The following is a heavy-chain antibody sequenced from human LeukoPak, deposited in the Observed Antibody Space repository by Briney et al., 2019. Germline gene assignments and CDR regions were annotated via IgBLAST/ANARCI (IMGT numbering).Heavy chain of an antibody. CDR2: IYSDGST. J-gene: IGHJ4*02. CDR1: GFTVSSNY. D-gene: IGHD1-26*01. V-gene: IGHV3-66*01. CDR3: TRESGATDS. Sequence: GGSLRLSCAVSGFTVSSNYMSWVRQAPGKGLEWVSIIYSDGSTYHPDSVKGRFTISRDNSKNMLYLQMNSLRAEDTALYYCTRESGATDSWGQGTLVTVSS.